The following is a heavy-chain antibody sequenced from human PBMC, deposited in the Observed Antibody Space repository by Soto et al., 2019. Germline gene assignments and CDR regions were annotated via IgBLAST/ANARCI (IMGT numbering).Heavy chain of an antibody. V-gene: IGHV1-69*01. CDR2: IIPIFGTA. J-gene: IGHJ4*02. CDR1: GSTFTGYY. CDR3: ARGVAAAGIDY. D-gene: IGHD6-13*01. Sequence: SVTVSCKASGSTFTGYYMHWVRQAPGQGLEWMGGIIPIFGTANYAQKFQGRVTITADESTSTAYMELSSLRFEDTAVYYCARGVAAAGIDYWGQGTLVTVSS.